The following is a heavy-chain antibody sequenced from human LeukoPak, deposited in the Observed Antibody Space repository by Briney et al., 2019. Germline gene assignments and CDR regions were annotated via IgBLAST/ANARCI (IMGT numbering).Heavy chain of an antibody. V-gene: IGHV4-39*01. Sequence: SETLSLTCIVSGGSLSSGSYYWGWIRQPPGKGLEWIGCIYYSGSTYYNPSLKTRFTISVETPKNHVSLKLSSVTAADTAVYYCARHISALGYCSGGSCKAGIYDSSGSSDAFDIWGQGTMVTVSS. J-gene: IGHJ3*02. CDR3: ARHISALGYCSGGSCKAGIYDSSGSSDAFDI. CDR1: GGSLSSGSYY. CDR2: IYYSGST. D-gene: IGHD2-15*01.